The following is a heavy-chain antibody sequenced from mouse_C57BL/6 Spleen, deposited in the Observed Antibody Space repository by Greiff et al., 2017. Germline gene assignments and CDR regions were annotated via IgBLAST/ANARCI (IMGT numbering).Heavy chain of an antibody. CDR2: ISYDGSN. J-gene: IGHJ2*01. Sequence: EVKLMESGPGLVKPSQSLSLTCSVTGYSITSGYYWNWIRQFPGNKLEWMGYISYDGSNNYNPSLKNLISITRDTSKNQFFLKLNSVTTEDTATYYCARDGNYGDYWGQGTTLTVSS. V-gene: IGHV3-6*01. CDR1: GYSITSGYY. CDR3: ARDGNYGDY. D-gene: IGHD2-1*01.